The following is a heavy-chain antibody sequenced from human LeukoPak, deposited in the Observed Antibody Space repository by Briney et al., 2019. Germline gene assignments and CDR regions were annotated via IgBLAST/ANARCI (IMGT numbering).Heavy chain of an antibody. Sequence: SETLSLTCTVSGGSISSYYWSWIRQPPGKGLEWIGYIYYSGSTNYNPSLKSRVTISVDTSKNQFSLKLSSVTVADTAVYYRARHYSSSWYLNYYFDYWGQGTLVTVSS. V-gene: IGHV4-59*08. D-gene: IGHD6-13*01. J-gene: IGHJ4*02. CDR3: ARHYSSSWYLNYYFDY. CDR1: GGSISSYY. CDR2: IYYSGST.